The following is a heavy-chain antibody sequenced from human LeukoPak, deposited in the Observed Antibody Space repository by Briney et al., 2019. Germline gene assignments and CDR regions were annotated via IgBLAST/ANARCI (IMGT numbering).Heavy chain of an antibody. CDR1: GGSISSYY. Sequence: SETLSLTCTVSGGSISSYYWSWIRQPLGKGLEWIGYIYYSGSTNYNPSLKSRVTISVDTSKNQFSLKLSSVTAADTAVYYCARDVRDYGSGSYLFDYWGQGTLVTVSS. CDR2: IYYSGST. J-gene: IGHJ4*02. D-gene: IGHD3-10*01. CDR3: ARDVRDYGSGSYLFDY. V-gene: IGHV4-59*01.